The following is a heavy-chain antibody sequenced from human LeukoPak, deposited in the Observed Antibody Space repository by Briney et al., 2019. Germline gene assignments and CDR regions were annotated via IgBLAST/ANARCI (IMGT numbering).Heavy chain of an antibody. CDR1: GFTFSSYG. CDR3: AKDVRSSRNLAEYFQH. CDR2: IRYDGSNK. D-gene: IGHD6-13*01. Sequence: GGSLRLSCAASGFTFSSYGMHWVRQAPGKGLEWVAFIRYDGSNKYYADSVKGRFTISRDNSKNTLYLQMNSLRAEDTAVYYCAKDVRSSRNLAEYFQHWGQGTLVTVSS. V-gene: IGHV3-30*02. J-gene: IGHJ1*01.